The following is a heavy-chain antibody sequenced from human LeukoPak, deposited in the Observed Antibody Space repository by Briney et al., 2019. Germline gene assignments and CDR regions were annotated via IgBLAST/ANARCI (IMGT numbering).Heavy chain of an antibody. CDR2: INPNSGGT. Sequence: ASVKVSCKASGYTFTGYYMHWVRQAPGQGLEWMGWINPNSGGTNYAQKFQGRVTMTRDTSISTAYMELNRLRSDDTAVYYCARGYTAIDYSCYMDVWGKGTTVTVSS. D-gene: IGHD2-21*01. CDR3: ARGYTAIDYSCYMDV. CDR1: GYTFTGYY. J-gene: IGHJ6*03. V-gene: IGHV1-2*02.